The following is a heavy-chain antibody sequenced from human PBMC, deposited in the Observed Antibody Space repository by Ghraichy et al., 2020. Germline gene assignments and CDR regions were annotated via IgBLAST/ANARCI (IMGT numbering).Heavy chain of an antibody. CDR3: ARGTLSSGFYVSGSYYKY. CDR1: GYTFTGYY. D-gene: IGHD3-10*01. V-gene: IGHV1-2*06. Sequence: ASVKVSCKASGYTFTGYYMHWVRQAPGQGLEWMGRINPNSGGTNYAQKFQGRVTMTRDTSISTAYMELSRRRSDDTAVYYCARGTLSSGFYVSGSYYKYWGQGTLVTVSS. J-gene: IGHJ4*02. CDR2: INPNSGGT.